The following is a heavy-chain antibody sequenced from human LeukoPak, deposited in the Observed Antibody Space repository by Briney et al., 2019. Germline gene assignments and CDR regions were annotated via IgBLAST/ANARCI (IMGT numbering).Heavy chain of an antibody. CDR1: GYTFTGYY. V-gene: IGHV1-2*02. CDR2: INPNSGGT. CDR3: ARVATIVVVPAAMSVWFDP. D-gene: IGHD2-2*01. J-gene: IGHJ5*02. Sequence: ASVKVSCKASGYTFTGYYMHWVRQAPGQGLEWMGWINPNSGGTNYAQKFQGRVTMTRDTSISTAYMELSRLRSDDTAVYYCARVATIVVVPAAMSVWFDPWGQGTLVTVSS.